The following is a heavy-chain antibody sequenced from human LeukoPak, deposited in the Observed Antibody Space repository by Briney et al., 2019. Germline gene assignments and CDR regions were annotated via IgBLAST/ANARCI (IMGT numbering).Heavy chain of an antibody. V-gene: IGHV1-2*02. CDR1: GYTFTGNY. CDR3: ARDSYGSGRFDS. J-gene: IGHJ4*02. Sequence: ASVKVSCKASGYTFTGNYLHWVRQAPGQGLEWLGWINPYTGGTNYAQKFRGRVTMTRDTSNSTAYMELSSLRGDDTAVYYCARDSYGSGRFDSWGQGTLVTVSS. CDR2: INPYTGGT. D-gene: IGHD3-10*01.